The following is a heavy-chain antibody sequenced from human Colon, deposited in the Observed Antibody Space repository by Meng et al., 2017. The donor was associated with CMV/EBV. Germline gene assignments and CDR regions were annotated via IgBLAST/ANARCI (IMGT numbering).Heavy chain of an antibody. D-gene: IGHD4-17*01. CDR3: AGDGDYIYYYYGMDV. Sequence: GESLKISCAASGFTFSSYAMHWVRQAPGKGLEWVALISYDGTITGYSDSVRGRFTISRDNSKNTLSLQMNSLRAEDTAVYYCAGDGDYIYYYYGMDVWGQGTTVTVSS. CDR1: GFTFSSYA. CDR2: ISYDGTIT. J-gene: IGHJ6*02. V-gene: IGHV3-30*04.